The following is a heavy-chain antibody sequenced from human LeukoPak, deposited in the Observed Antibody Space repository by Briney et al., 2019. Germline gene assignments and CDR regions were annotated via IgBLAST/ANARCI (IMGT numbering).Heavy chain of an antibody. CDR1: GFTVGSNY. V-gene: IGHV3-53*04. Sequence: GRSLRLSCAASGFTVGSNYMSWVRQAPGKELEWVSVIYSGGSTYYADSVKGRFTISRHNSKNTLYLQMNSLRAEDTAVYYCAKVFHGIVVVTPIMWYFDYWGQGTLVTVSS. CDR3: AKVFHGIVVVTPIMWYFDY. J-gene: IGHJ4*02. D-gene: IGHD3-22*01. CDR2: IYSGGST.